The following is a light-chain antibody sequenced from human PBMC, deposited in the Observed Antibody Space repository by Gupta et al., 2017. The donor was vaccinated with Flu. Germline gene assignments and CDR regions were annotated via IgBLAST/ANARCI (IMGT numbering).Light chain of an antibody. CDR1: QSGLNSLNHKNY. V-gene: IGKV4-1*01. CDR3: QQKDSSPFT. J-gene: IGKJ1*01. CDR2: LAS. Sequence: SLGVRSTIKCKSSQSGLNSLNHKNYLGWYQQKPGHPPKLLIKLASTRESGVPARFSGSGSGTDFTLSIDSLQAEDVAIYKCQQKDSSPFTFGRGTEVEIK.